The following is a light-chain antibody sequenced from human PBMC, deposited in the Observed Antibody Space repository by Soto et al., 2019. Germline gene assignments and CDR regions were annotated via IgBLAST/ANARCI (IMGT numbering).Light chain of an antibody. V-gene: IGKV1-12*01. CDR1: QGISRW. J-gene: IGKJ5*01. CDR3: QQANSFAIT. CDR2: AAS. Sequence: DIQMTQSPSSVSASVGDRVTITCRASQGISRWLAWYQQKPGKAPKLLIYAASSLQSGVPSRFSGRGSGTDFTLTFCSLQPDDFSTYYCQQANSFAITCSQGTRLAIK.